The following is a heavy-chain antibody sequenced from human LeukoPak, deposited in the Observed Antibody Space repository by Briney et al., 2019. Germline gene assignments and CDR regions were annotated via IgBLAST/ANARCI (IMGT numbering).Heavy chain of an antibody. CDR1: GFTFSSYS. V-gene: IGHV3-21*01. D-gene: IGHD3-22*01. J-gene: IGHJ4*02. Sequence: GGSLRLSCAASGFTFSSYSMNWVRQAPGKGLEWVSSISSSSSYIYYADSVKGRFTISRDNAKNSLYLQMNSLRAEDTAVYYCARGPRSSGYPQNFDYWGQGTLVTVSS. CDR2: ISSSSSYI. CDR3: ARGPRSSGYPQNFDY.